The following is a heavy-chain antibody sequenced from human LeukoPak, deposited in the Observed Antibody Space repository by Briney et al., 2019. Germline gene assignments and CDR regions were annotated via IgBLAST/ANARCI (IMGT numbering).Heavy chain of an antibody. J-gene: IGHJ5*02. CDR1: GYTFTGYY. CDR3: ARVSWLRDWFDP. V-gene: IGHV1-2*02. Sequence: ASVKVSCKASGYTFTGYYMHWVRQAPGQGLEWMGWINPNSGGTNYAQKFQGRVTMTRDTSISTAYMELSRLRSDDTAVYYCARVSWLRDWFDPWGQGTLVTVSS. D-gene: IGHD5-12*01. CDR2: INPNSGGT.